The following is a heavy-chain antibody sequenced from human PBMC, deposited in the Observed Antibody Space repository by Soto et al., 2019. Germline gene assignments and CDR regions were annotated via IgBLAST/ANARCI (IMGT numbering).Heavy chain of an antibody. V-gene: IGHV3-23*01. CDR3: ARNWGRSAWKLGHYDAFDV. CDR1: GFIFSNYA. J-gene: IGHJ3*01. D-gene: IGHD3-16*01. CDR2: ISGSGDTT. Sequence: EVQVLESGGGLVQPGGSLRLSCAVSGFIFSNYAMTWVRQAPGKGLEWVSGISGSGDTTDYADSVKGRFTISRDNSKNTLYLPINSMRAEYTAVYSCARNWGRSAWKLGHYDAFDVWGQGTMVTVSS.